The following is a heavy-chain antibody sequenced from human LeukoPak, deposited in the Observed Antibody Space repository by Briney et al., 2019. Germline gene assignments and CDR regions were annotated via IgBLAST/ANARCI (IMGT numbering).Heavy chain of an antibody. CDR3: ARGRARETVVLRYFDSYYYYGMDV. CDR2: INHSGST. CDR1: GGSFSGYY. Sequence: PSETLSLTCAVYGGSFSGYYWSWIRQPPGKGLEWIGEINHSGSTNYNPSLKSRVTISVDTSKNQFPLKLSSVTAADTAVYYCARGRARETVVLRYFDSYYYYGMDVWGQGTTVTVSS. J-gene: IGHJ6*02. V-gene: IGHV4-34*01. D-gene: IGHD3-9*01.